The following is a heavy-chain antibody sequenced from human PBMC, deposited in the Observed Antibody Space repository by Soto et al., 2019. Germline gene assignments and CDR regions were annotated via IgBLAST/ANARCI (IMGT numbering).Heavy chain of an antibody. J-gene: IGHJ6*02. Sequence: RGESLKISCKGSGYSFTSYWIGWVRQMPGKGLEWMGIIYPGDSDTRYSPSFQGQVTISADKSISTAYLQWSSLKASDTAMYYCAITYSYGYGSYGTDVWGQGTTVTVSS. V-gene: IGHV5-51*01. CDR1: GYSFTSYW. CDR3: AITYSYGYGSYGTDV. CDR2: IYPGDSDT. D-gene: IGHD5-18*01.